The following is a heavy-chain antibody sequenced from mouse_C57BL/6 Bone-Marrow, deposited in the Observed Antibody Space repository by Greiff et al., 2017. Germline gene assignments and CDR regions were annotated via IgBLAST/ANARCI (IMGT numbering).Heavy chain of an antibody. CDR2: IDPSASYT. CDR1: GYTFTSYW. J-gene: IGHJ4*01. D-gene: IGHD2-2*01. CDR3: ASGRLWLRRRAMDY. Sequence: QVQLQQPGAELVRPGTSVKLSCKASGYTFTSYWMHWVKQRPGQGLEWIGVIDPSASYTNYNQKFKGKATLTVDTSSSTAYMQLSSLTSEDSAVYYCASGRLWLRRRAMDYWGQGTSVTVSS. V-gene: IGHV1-59*01.